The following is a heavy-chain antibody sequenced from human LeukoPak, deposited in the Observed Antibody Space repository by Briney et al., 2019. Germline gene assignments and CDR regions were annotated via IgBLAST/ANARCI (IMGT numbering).Heavy chain of an antibody. V-gene: IGHV3-23*01. CDR2: VGGSDGST. Sequence: GGSLRLSCAPSGFTFSGYAMTWVRQAPGKGLEWVSGVGGSDGSTFHADSVKGRFTISRDNSKNTLYLQMNSLRVEDTAVYYCAKVGGGRIAAAGSHYWGQGTLVTVSS. J-gene: IGHJ4*02. CDR3: AKVGGGRIAAAGSHY. D-gene: IGHD6-13*01. CDR1: GFTFSGYA.